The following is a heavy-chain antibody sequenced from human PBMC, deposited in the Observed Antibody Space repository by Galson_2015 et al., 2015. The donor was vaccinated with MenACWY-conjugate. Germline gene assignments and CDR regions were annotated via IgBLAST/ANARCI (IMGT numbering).Heavy chain of an antibody. CDR3: AKTRGASFYFDS. Sequence: SLRLSCAASGFTFNYYAMTWVRQAPGKGLEWVSTISASGDITNYADSVKGRFTISRDNSDKTLYLQMNSLRPEDTAVFYCAKTRGASFYFDSWGQGTLVTVSS. D-gene: IGHD1-26*01. CDR1: GFTFNYYA. CDR2: ISASGDIT. J-gene: IGHJ4*02. V-gene: IGHV3-23*01.